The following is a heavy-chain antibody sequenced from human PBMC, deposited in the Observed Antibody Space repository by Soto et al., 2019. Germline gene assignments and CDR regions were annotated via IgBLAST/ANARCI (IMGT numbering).Heavy chain of an antibody. CDR3: VRSLGMFSYYGMDI. CDR1: GCTFISYA. D-gene: IGHD3-16*01. CDR2: LSYDGSNK. Sequence: PWVSLTLSCAASGCTFISYAMHWVRQPPGKGLEWVAVLSYDGSNKYYSDSVKSRFTISRDNYTNTLYLQMNSLRAEDTAVYYCVRSLGMFSYYGMDIWGQGTTVPVSS. J-gene: IGHJ6*02. V-gene: IGHV3-30-3*01.